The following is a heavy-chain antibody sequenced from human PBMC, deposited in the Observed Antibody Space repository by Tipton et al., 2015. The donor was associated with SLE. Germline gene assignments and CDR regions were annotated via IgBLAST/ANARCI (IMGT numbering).Heavy chain of an antibody. CDR3: AKDNYDFWSGYSYFDY. V-gene: IGHV3-7*03. CDR1: GFTFSSYW. Sequence: GSLRLSCAASGFTFSSYWMSCVRQAPGKGLEWVANIKQDGSEKYYVDSVKGRFTISRDNAKNSLYLEMNSLRAEDTAVYYCAKDNYDFWSGYSYFDYWGQGTLVTVSA. J-gene: IGHJ4*02. CDR2: IKQDGSEK. D-gene: IGHD3-3*01.